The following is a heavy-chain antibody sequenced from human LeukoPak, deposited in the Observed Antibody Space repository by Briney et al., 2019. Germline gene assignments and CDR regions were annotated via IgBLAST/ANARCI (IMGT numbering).Heavy chain of an antibody. CDR2: INHSGST. CDR3: ARSTASSWFHGWFDP. CDR1: GGSFSGYY. D-gene: IGHD6-13*01. Sequence: SETLSLTCAVYGGSFSGYYWSWIRQPPGKGLEWIGEINHSGSTNYNPSLKSRVTISVDTSKNQFSLKLSSVTAAGTAVYYCARSTASSWFHGWFDPWGQGTLVTVSS. V-gene: IGHV4-34*01. J-gene: IGHJ5*02.